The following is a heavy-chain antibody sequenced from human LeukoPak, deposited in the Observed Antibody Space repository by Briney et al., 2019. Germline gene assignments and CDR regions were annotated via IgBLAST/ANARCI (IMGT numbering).Heavy chain of an antibody. CDR2: MNPNSGYT. CDR1: GYTFTTYD. Sequence: GASVKVSCKASGYTFTTYDINWVRQATGQGLEWMGWMNPNSGYTGYAQKFQGRVTITRDTFISTAYMEPSSLRSEDTAVYYCARVAGSIDYWGQGTLVTVSS. J-gene: IGHJ4*02. D-gene: IGHD6-19*01. CDR3: ARVAGSIDY. V-gene: IGHV1-8*03.